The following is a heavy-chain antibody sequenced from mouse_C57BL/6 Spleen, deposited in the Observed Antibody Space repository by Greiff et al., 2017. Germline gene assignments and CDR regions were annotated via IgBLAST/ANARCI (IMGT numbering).Heavy chain of an antibody. D-gene: IGHD2-3*01. V-gene: IGHV5-4*03. Sequence: EVKLVESGGGLVKPGGSLKLSCAASGFTFSSYAMSWVRQTPEKRLAWVATISDGGSYTYYPDNVTGRFTISRDNAKNNLYLQMSHLKSEDTAMYYCARVDGYYLAWFAYWGQGTLVTVSA. CDR3: ARVDGYYLAWFAY. J-gene: IGHJ3*01. CDR2: ISDGGSYT. CDR1: GFTFSSYA.